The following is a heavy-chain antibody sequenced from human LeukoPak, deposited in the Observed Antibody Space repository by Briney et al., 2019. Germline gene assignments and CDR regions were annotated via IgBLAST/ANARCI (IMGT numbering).Heavy chain of an antibody. Sequence: GGSLRLSCAASGFTFTTFWMNWVRQAPGEGLVWVSLINTDGRTTTYADSVKGRFTISRDNAKNTLYLQMNSLGAEDTAVYYCARDLHGSPDWWGQGTLVTVSS. CDR3: ARDLHGSPDW. D-gene: IGHD2-2*03. J-gene: IGHJ4*02. V-gene: IGHV3-74*01. CDR2: INTDGRTT. CDR1: GFTFTTFW.